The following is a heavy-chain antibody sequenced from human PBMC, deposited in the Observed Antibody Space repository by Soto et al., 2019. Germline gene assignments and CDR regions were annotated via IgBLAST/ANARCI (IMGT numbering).Heavy chain of an antibody. CDR2: IDSAGSFT. Sequence: GGSLRLSCAASGFTFSSYWMHWVRQTPGKGLVWVSRIDSAGSFTTYADSVKGRFTISRDNAKNTLYLQMNSLRAEDTAVYYCARDQTVAGPTTFDYCGQGXLVTVYS. J-gene: IGHJ4*02. CDR1: GFTFSSYW. CDR3: ARDQTVAGPTTFDY. D-gene: IGHD6-19*01. V-gene: IGHV3-74*01.